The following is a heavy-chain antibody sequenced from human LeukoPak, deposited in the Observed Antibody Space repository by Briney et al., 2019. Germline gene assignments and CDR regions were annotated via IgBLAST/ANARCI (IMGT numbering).Heavy chain of an antibody. J-gene: IGHJ3*02. CDR2: IYYTGNT. CDR3: TKSDGYGLIRI. Sequence: SETLSLTCSVSGDSITGYYWGWIRQPPGKGLEWIGNIYYTGNTYYNSSLKNRVTISLDTSKNQFSLKVISMTAADTAAYYYTKSDGYGLIRICGRGTMVTVSS. CDR1: GDSITGYY. V-gene: IGHV4-39*07. D-gene: IGHD3-10*01.